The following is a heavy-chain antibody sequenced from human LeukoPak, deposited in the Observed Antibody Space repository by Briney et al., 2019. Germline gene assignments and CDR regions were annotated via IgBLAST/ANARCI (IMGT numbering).Heavy chain of an antibody. Sequence: SETLSLTCTVSGASVSGSAYYWGWIRQPPGKGLEWIGSIYYSGSTYYNPSLKSRVTISVDTSKNQFSLKLSSVTAADTAVYYCARGLMTSFDPWGQGTLVTVSS. D-gene: IGHD3-16*01. CDR1: GASVSGSAYY. CDR2: IYYSGST. CDR3: ARGLMTSFDP. V-gene: IGHV4-39*07. J-gene: IGHJ5*02.